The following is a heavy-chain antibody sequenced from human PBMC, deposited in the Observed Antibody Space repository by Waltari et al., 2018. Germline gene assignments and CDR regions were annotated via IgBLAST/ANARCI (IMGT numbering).Heavy chain of an antibody. V-gene: IGHV1-69*01. J-gene: IGHJ4*02. D-gene: IGHD2-15*01. CDR2: IIPIFGTT. Sequence: QVQLVQVGAEVKTPGSSEKFSCKDSGGTFSTYAISWVRQAPGQGLEWMGGIIPIFGTTNYAQKFQGRVTITADESTSTAYMELSSLRSEDTAVYYCARGYCSGGSCYGFDYWGQGTLVTVSS. CDR1: GGTFSTYA. CDR3: ARGYCSGGSCYGFDY.